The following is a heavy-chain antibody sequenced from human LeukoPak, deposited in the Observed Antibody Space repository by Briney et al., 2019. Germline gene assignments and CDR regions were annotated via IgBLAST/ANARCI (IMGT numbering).Heavy chain of an antibody. J-gene: IGHJ4*02. CDR1: GDSLSSYY. V-gene: IGHV4-59*01. CDR3: ATGYSSTWYYFDY. D-gene: IGHD6-13*01. CDR2: IYQSGST. Sequence: SETLSLTCTVSGDSLSSYYCSWIRQPPGKGLEWIGYIYQSGSTNYNPSLKSRVTISADTSKDQFSLKLASVTAADTAVYYCATGYSSTWYYFDYWGQGTVITVSS.